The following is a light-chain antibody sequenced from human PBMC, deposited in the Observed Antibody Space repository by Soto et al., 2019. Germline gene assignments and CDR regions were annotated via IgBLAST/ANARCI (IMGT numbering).Light chain of an antibody. J-gene: IGKJ2*01. CDR2: GAS. CDR1: QSVSGN. V-gene: IGKV3-15*01. Sequence: EIVMTQSPATLSVSPGERATLSCRASQSVSGNLAWYQQKPGQAPRLLIYGASTRATGIPARFSGSGSGTEFTLTISCLQSKDFVVYYCQQYNNWPPITFGQGTKLEIK. CDR3: QQYNNWPPIT.